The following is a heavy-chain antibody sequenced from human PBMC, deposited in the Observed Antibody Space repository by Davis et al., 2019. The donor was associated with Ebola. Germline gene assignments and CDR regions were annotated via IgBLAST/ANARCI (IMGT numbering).Heavy chain of an antibody. CDR1: GGSISSYY. CDR2: FYYSGST. CDR3: ARGVIATFDP. Sequence: SETLSLTCTVSGGSISSYYWSWIRQPPGKGLEWIGSFYYSGSTNYNPSLKSRVTISVDTSKNQFSLKLSSVTAADTAVYYCARGVIATFDPWGQGTLVTVSS. V-gene: IGHV4-59*08. D-gene: IGHD3-10*01. J-gene: IGHJ5*02.